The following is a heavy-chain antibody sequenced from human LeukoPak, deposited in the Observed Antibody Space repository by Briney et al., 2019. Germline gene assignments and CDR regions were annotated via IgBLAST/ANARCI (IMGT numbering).Heavy chain of an antibody. CDR2: INPSGGST. CDR1: GYTFTSYY. D-gene: IGHD2-21*02. V-gene: IGHV1-46*01. CDR3: ARGLGVTDAFDI. J-gene: IGHJ3*02. Sequence: ASVKVSCKASGYTFTSYYMHWVRQAPGQGLEWMGIINPSGGSTSYAQKFQGRVTMTRDMSTSTVYMELSGLRSEDTAVYYCARGLGVTDAFDIWGQGTMVTVSS.